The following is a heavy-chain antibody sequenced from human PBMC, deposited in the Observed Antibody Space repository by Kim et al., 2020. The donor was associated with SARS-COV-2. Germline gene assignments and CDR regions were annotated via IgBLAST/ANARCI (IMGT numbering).Heavy chain of an antibody. D-gene: IGHD3-3*01. V-gene: IGHV4-61*01. Sequence: SETLSLTCTVSGGSVSSGSNFWSWIRPPPGKGLEWIGFIYYSGNTNYNPSLKSRVTMSVDTSKNQFSLKLSSVTDADTAVYYCARAPNDFWSGYPYYFDYWGQGTLVTVSS. CDR1: GGSVSSGSNF. J-gene: IGHJ4*02. CDR3: ARAPNDFWSGYPYYFDY. CDR2: IYYSGNT.